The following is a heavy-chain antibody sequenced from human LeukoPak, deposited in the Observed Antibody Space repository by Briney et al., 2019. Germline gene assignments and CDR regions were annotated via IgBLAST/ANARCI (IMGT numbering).Heavy chain of an antibody. V-gene: IGHV3-23*01. J-gene: IGHJ4*02. CDR1: GFTFSRYE. Sequence: GGSLRLSCAASGFTFSRYEMNWVRQAPGKGLEWVSGISGSGGSTYYADSVKGRFTISRDNSKNTVFLQMNSLRAEDTAVYYCAKDTARGYTYGPDYWGQGTLLTVSS. D-gene: IGHD5-18*01. CDR2: ISGSGGST. CDR3: AKDTARGYTYGPDY.